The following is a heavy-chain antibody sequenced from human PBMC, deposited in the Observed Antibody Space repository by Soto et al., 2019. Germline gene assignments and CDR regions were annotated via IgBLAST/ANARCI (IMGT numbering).Heavy chain of an antibody. Sequence: EVQLVESGGGLVQPGRSLRLSCAASGFTFRDYAMHWVRQAPGRGLEWVSGFSWNGVAMGYADSVRGRFTISRDDAKNSLFLQMNRLRPEDTALYYCAKSFVAIRHLCQYMDVWGKGTTVPVYS. D-gene: IGHD1-1*01. V-gene: IGHV3-9*01. CDR2: FSWNGVAM. CDR1: GFTFRDYA. J-gene: IGHJ6*03. CDR3: AKSFVAIRHLCQYMDV.